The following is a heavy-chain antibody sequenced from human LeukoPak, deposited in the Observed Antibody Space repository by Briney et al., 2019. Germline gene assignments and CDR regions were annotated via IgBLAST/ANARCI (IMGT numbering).Heavy chain of an antibody. CDR1: GFTISRNY. CDR2: IYSGGST. D-gene: IGHD2-2*01. V-gene: IGHV3-66*01. Sequence: GGSLRLSCAASGFTISRNYMSWVRQAPGKGLEWVSVIYSGGSTYYADSVKGRFTISRDNSKNTLYLQMNNLGAEDTAVYYCAAMSKATSWAYYYYYMDVWGKGTTVTISS. J-gene: IGHJ6*03. CDR3: AAMSKATSWAYYYYYMDV.